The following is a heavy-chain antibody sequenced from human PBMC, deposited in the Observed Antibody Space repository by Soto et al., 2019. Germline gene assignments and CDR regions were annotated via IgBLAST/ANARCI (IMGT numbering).Heavy chain of an antibody. CDR1: CGSFIGYY. CDR2: INHSGST. D-gene: IGHD6-19*01. J-gene: IGHJ4*02. CDR3: ARGSQWLDY. Sequence: SATLSLTGAGYCGSFIGYYWIWIRQPPGKGLEWIGEINHSGSTNYNPSLKSRATISADTSKNQFSLNLRSLTAADTAVYYCARGSQWLDYWGQGALVTVSS. V-gene: IGHV4-34*01.